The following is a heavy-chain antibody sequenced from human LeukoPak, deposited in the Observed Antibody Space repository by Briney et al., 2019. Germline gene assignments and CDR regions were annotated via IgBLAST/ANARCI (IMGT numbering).Heavy chain of an antibody. V-gene: IGHV4-4*07. CDR1: GGSISSYY. CDR3: ARNSRVPSYDLWSGLHFDY. J-gene: IGHJ4*02. CDR2: IYTSGST. Sequence: SETLSLTCTVSGGSISSYYWSWIRQPAGKGLEWIGRIYTSGSTNYNPSLKSRVTMSVDTSKNQFSLKLSSVTAADTAVYYCARNSRVPSYDLWSGLHFDYWGQGTLVTVSS. D-gene: IGHD3-3*01.